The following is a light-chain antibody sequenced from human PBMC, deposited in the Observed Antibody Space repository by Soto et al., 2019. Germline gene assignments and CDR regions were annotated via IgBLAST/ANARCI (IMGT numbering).Light chain of an antibody. V-gene: IGKV3-20*01. CDR2: GAS. CDR1: QSVSSTY. CDR3: QQYNNSLWT. Sequence: ETVLTQSRGTLSLSPGERAILSCRASQSVSSTYLAWYQQKPGQAPRLLIYGASSRATGIPDRFSGSGSGTDFTLTISRLEPEDFAVYYCQQYNNSLWTFGQGTKVDIK. J-gene: IGKJ1*01.